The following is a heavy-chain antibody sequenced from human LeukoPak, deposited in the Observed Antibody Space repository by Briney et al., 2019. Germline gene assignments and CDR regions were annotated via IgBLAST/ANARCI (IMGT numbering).Heavy chain of an antibody. CDR2: ITNDGSST. CDR1: GLTFSSHW. V-gene: IGHV3-74*01. CDR3: ARVQGHPPNGLDI. J-gene: IGHJ3*02. Sequence: GGSLRLSCAASGLTFSSHWMHWVRQAPGKGLVWVSRITNDGSSTSYADAVKGRFTISRDNAKNTAYLQMNSPRAEDTAVYYCARVQGHPPNGLDIWGQGTMVTVSS. D-gene: IGHD2-8*01.